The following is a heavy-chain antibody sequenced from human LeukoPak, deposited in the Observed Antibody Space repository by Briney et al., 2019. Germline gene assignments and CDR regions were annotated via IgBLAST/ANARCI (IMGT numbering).Heavy chain of an antibody. D-gene: IGHD3-22*01. J-gene: IGHJ6*03. CDR3: ARHTDYYDSSGYSYYYYYYMDV. CDR1: GGTFSSYA. CDR2: IIPIFGTA. V-gene: IGHV1-69*13. Sequence: SVTVSCKASGGTFSSYAISWVRQAPGQGLEWMGGIIPIFGTANYAQKFQGRVTITADESTSTAYMELSSLRSEDTAVYYCARHTDYYDSSGYSYYYYYYMDVWGKGTTVTISS.